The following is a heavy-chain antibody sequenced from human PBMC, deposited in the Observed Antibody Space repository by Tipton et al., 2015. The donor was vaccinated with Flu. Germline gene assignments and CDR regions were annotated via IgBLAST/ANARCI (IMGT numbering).Heavy chain of an antibody. CDR1: GGSISSYY. Sequence: TLSLTCTVSGGSISSYYWSWIRQLPGKGLEWIGHIYYSGTTNYNPSLRSRVTISTDTSKNHFSLKLSSVTAADTAVYYCARDNSLVPGALVYWGQGTLVTVSS. J-gene: IGHJ4*02. CDR2: IYYSGTT. V-gene: IGHV4-59*01. CDR3: ARDNSLVPGALVY. D-gene: IGHD4-23*01.